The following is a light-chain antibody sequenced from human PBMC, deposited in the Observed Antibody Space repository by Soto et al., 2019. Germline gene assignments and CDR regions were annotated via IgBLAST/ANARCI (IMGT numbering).Light chain of an antibody. CDR2: DVT. Sequence: QSALTQPRSVSGSPGQSLTISCTGTSSDVGGYNYVSWYQQHPGKAPKLMIYDVTKRPSGVPDRFSGSKSGNTASLTISGLQAEDEADYYCCSHAGTYTYVFGTGTKLTVL. CDR1: SSDVGGYNY. J-gene: IGLJ1*01. CDR3: CSHAGTYTYV. V-gene: IGLV2-11*01.